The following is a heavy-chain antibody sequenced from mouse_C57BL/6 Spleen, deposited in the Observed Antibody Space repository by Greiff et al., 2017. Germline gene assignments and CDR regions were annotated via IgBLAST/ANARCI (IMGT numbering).Heavy chain of an antibody. J-gene: IGHJ4*01. D-gene: IGHD1-1*01. CDR1: GYTFTSYW. CDR3: ARITTESMDY. V-gene: IGHV1-52*01. CDR2: IDPSDSET. Sequence: QVQLQQPGAELVRPGSSVKLSCKASGYTFTSYWMHWVKQRPIQGLEWIGNIDPSDSETHYNQKFKDKATMTVDKSSSTAYMQLSSLTSEDSTVYYCARITTESMDYWGQGTSVTVSS.